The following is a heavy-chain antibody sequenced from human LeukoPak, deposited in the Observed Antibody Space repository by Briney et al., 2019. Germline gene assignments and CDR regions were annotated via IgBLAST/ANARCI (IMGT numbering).Heavy chain of an antibody. CDR2: IIPFFGTA. CDR3: ASSPPSYGKDRVPDYFDY. V-gene: IGHV1-69*05. D-gene: IGHD5-18*01. CDR1: GGTFSSYA. Sequence: GASVKVSCKASGGTFSSYAISWVRQAPGQGLEWMGGIIPFFGTANYAQKFQGRVTITTDESTSTAYMELSSLRSEDTAVYYCASSPPSYGKDRVPDYFDYWGQGTLVTVSS. J-gene: IGHJ4*02.